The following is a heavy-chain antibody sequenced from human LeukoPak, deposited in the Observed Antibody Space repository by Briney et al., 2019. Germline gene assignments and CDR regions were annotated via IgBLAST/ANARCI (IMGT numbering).Heavy chain of an antibody. Sequence: SGGSLRLSCAASGFTFSSYSMSWVRQAPGKGPEWVSYISGRSSIIYYADPVKGRFTISRDNAKNSLYLQMTGLRAEDTAVYYCARDQSGHIAGGTDAFEIWGQGTMVTVSS. D-gene: IGHD1-26*01. V-gene: IGHV3-48*04. J-gene: IGHJ3*02. CDR1: GFTFSSYS. CDR2: ISGRSSII. CDR3: ARDQSGHIAGGTDAFEI.